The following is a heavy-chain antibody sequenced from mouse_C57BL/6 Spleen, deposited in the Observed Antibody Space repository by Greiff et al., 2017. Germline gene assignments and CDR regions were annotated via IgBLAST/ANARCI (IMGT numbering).Heavy chain of an antibody. CDR1: GFTFSSYG. CDR2: ISSGGSYT. Sequence: DVKLVESGGDLVKPGGSLKLSCAASGFTFSSYGMSWVRQTPDKRLEWVATISSGGSYTYYPDSVKGRFTISRDNAKNTLYLQMSSLKSEDTAMYYCARQHYERYFDYWGQGTTLTVSS. V-gene: IGHV5-6*02. CDR3: ARQHYERYFDY. D-gene: IGHD2-4*01. J-gene: IGHJ2*01.